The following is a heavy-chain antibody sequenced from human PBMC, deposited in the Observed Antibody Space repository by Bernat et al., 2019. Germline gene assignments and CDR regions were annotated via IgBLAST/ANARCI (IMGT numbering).Heavy chain of an antibody. V-gene: IGHV3-48*03. Sequence: VQLVESGGGVVQPGRSLRLSCAASGFTFSSYAMHWVRQAPGKGLEWVSYIGGSGTTIYYADSLKGRFTISRDNAKNSLYLQMNSLRAEDTAVYYCAREITLTPDAFDIWGQGTMVTVSS. CDR1: GFTFSSYA. J-gene: IGHJ3*02. D-gene: IGHD3-22*01. CDR3: AREITLTPDAFDI. CDR2: IGGSGTTI.